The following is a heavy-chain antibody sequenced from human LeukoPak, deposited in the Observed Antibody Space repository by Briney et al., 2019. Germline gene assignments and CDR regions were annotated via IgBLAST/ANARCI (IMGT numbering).Heavy chain of an antibody. V-gene: IGHV4-59*01. CDR1: GGSISSYY. J-gene: IGHJ4*02. CDR2: IYYSGST. D-gene: IGHD2/OR15-2a*01. CDR3: ARDYFTGFDY. Sequence: SETLSLTCTVSGGSISSYYWSWIRQPPGKGLEWIGYIYYSGSTNYNPSLKSRVTISADTSKNQFSLKLSSVTAADTAVYYCARDYFTGFDYWGQGTLVTVSS.